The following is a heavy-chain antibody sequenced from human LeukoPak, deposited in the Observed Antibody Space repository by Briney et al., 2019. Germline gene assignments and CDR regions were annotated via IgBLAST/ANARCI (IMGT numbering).Heavy chain of an antibody. CDR1: VGSISTHY. D-gene: IGHD6-19*01. V-gene: IGHV4-59*08. J-gene: IGHJ6*02. CDR2: IYYSGMT. Sequence: SETLSLTCTVSVGSISTHYWSWIRQPPGKGLECIGYIYYSGMTNYNPSLKSRVTISVDTSKNQFSLKLSSVTAADTAVYYCARVNWQWLVYGLDVWGQGTTVTVSS. CDR3: ARVNWQWLVYGLDV.